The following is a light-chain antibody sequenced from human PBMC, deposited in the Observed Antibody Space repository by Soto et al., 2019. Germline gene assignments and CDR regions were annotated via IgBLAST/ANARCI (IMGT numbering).Light chain of an antibody. Sequence: EIVLTQSPGTLSLSPGERATLSCRASQSVSSNNLAWYQQKPGQPPRLLIYGVSSRATDIPDRFSGSGSGTDFTLTISGLEPEDFAVYYCQQSGNSPLFTFGPGTKVDIK. CDR3: QQSGNSPLFT. CDR1: QSVSSNN. J-gene: IGKJ3*01. CDR2: GVS. V-gene: IGKV3-20*01.